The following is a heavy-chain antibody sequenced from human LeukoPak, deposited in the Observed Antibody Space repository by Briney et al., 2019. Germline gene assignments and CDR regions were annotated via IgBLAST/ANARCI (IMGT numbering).Heavy chain of an antibody. CDR1: GGSISSYY. V-gene: IGHV4-59*01. CDR3: ARAHPSRYSSSWLHFDY. J-gene: IGHJ4*02. CDR2: IYYSGST. D-gene: IGHD6-13*01. Sequence: PSETLSLTCTVSGGSISSYYWSWIRQPPGKGLEWIGYIYYSGSTNYNPSLKSRVTISVDTSKNQFSLKLSSVTAADTAVYYCARAHPSRYSSSWLHFDYWGQGTLVTVSS.